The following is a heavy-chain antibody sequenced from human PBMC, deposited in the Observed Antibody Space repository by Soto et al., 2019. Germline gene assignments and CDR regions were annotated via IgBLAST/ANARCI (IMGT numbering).Heavy chain of an antibody. CDR3: ARRRGSNGWFDL. CDR1: RYTFINYD. CDR2: MNPDSGNT. V-gene: IGHV1-8*01. D-gene: IGHD2-8*01. Sequence: XSVKVSCKASRYTFINYDIHWVRQAPGQGLEWVGWMNPDSGNTGYAQNFQGRVTMTGNTSISSVYMELSSLTSEDTAVYYCARRRGSNGWFDLWGQGTLVTVSS. J-gene: IGHJ5*02.